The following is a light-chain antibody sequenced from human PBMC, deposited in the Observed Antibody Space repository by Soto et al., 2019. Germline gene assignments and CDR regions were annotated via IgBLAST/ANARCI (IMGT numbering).Light chain of an antibody. CDR3: SSYAGNYNVV. J-gene: IGLJ3*02. Sequence: QSALTQPPSASGSPGQSVTISCTGTSSDIGGYDFVSWFQQHPGKAPKLMIYEVTKRPSGVPDRFSGSKSGNTASLTVSGLQPEDEADYYCSSYAGNYNVVFGGGTKLTVL. V-gene: IGLV2-8*01. CDR1: SSDIGGYDF. CDR2: EVT.